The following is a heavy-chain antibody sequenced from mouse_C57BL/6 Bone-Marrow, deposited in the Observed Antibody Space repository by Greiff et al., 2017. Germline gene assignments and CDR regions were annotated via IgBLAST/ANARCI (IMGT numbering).Heavy chain of an antibody. Sequence: LVESGAELVRPGASVKLSCTASGFNIKDDYMHWVKQRPEQGLEWIGWIDPENGDTEYASKFQGKATITADTSSNTAYLQLSSLTSEDTAVCYCTTSGYDDRGQGTTLTVSS. V-gene: IGHV14-4*01. J-gene: IGHJ2*01. CDR1: GFNIKDDY. CDR2: IDPENGDT. D-gene: IGHD2-2*01. CDR3: TTSGYDD.